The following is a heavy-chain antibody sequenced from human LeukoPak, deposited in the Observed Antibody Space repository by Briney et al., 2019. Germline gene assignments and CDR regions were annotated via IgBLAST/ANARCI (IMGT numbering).Heavy chain of an antibody. CDR2: INSDGSST. CDR1: GFTFSSYW. V-gene: IGHV3-74*01. CDR3: ARDRGYYDILTGSKTGY. J-gene: IGHJ4*02. Sequence: GGSLRLSCAASGFTFSSYWMHWVRQPPGKWLGWVSRINSDGSSTSYADSVKGRFTISRDNAKNTLYLQMYSLRAEDTAVYYCARDRGYYDILTGSKTGYWGQGTLVTVSS. D-gene: IGHD3-9*01.